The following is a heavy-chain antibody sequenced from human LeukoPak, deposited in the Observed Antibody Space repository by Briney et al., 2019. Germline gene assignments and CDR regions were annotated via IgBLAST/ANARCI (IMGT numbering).Heavy chain of an antibody. Sequence: PGGSLRLSCAASGFTFSSYAMHWVRQAPGMGLEWWAVISYDGSKRFYADSVKGRFTISRDDSKNTLYLQVSSLRAEDTAVYSCARPRTAKIPSAFDLWGQGTLVTVSS. CDR2: ISYDGSKR. CDR1: GFTFSSYA. J-gene: IGHJ4*02. V-gene: IGHV3-30*04. CDR3: ARPRTAKIPSAFDL. D-gene: IGHD5-18*01.